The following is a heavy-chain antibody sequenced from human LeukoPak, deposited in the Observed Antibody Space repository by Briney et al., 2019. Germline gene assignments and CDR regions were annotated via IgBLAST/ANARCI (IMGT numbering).Heavy chain of an antibody. CDR3: ARGHVSRRYYDSTDYLDWFDP. CDR2: INPSGGTT. CDR1: GYTFTSYY. V-gene: IGHV1-46*04. J-gene: IGHJ5*02. D-gene: IGHD3-22*01. Sequence: ASVKVSCKASGYTFTSYYMHWMRQAPGQGLEWMGIINPSGGTTTYAQKLQGRVTMTRDTSTSTVYMEMSSLRSEDTAVYYCARGHVSRRYYDSTDYLDWFDPWGQGTLVTVSS.